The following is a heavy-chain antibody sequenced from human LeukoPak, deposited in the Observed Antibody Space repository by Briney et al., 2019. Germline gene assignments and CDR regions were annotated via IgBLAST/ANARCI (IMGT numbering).Heavy chain of an antibody. D-gene: IGHD5-18*01. Sequence: GGSLRLSCAASGFTFSSYEMNWVRQAPGKGLEWVSSISSSSSYIYYADSVKGRFTISRDNAKNSLYLQMNSLRAEDTAVYCCARADWDTAMIDYWGQGTLVTVSS. CDR3: ARADWDTAMIDY. J-gene: IGHJ4*02. CDR2: ISSSSSYI. CDR1: GFTFSSYE. V-gene: IGHV3-21*01.